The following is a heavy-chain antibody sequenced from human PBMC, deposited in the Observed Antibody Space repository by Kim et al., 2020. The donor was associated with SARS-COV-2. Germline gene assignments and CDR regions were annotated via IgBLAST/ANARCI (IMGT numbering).Heavy chain of an antibody. Sequence: SVKVSCKASGDTYSNYAITWVRQAPGQGLEWMGGIMPIFGTANYAQKFQDRIIITADGSTNTAYMELSSLRYEDTAVYYCANPPGNMDVWGQGTAITVSS. CDR3: ANPPGNMDV. V-gene: IGHV1-69*13. CDR2: IMPIFGTA. CDR1: GDTYSNYA. J-gene: IGHJ6*02.